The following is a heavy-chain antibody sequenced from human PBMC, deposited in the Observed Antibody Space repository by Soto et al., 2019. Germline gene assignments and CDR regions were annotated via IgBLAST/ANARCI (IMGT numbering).Heavy chain of an antibody. V-gene: IGHV3-30-3*01. Sequence: GGSLRLSCAASGFTFSSYAMHWVRQAPGKGLEWVAVISYDGSNKYYADSVKGRFTISRDNSKNTLYLQMNSLRAEDTAVYYCARDRVLAGTHYYYYYGMDVWGQGTTVTVSS. CDR2: ISYDGSNK. CDR1: GFTFSSYA. J-gene: IGHJ6*02. D-gene: IGHD6-19*01. CDR3: ARDRVLAGTHYYYYYGMDV.